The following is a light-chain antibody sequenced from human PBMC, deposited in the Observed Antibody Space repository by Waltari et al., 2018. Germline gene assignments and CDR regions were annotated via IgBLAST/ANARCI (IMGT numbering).Light chain of an antibody. V-gene: IGKV4-1*01. J-gene: IGKJ1*01. CDR3: QQYFTTPWT. CDR1: QSLFYSSVNKRY. Sequence: DIVLTQSPDSLAVSLGERATINCKSSQSLFYSSVNKRYLSWYQQKPGQPPKLLIYWASTRESGVPERFSGSGSGTDFTLPISSLQAEDVAVYYCQQYFTTPWTFGQGTKVEIK. CDR2: WAS.